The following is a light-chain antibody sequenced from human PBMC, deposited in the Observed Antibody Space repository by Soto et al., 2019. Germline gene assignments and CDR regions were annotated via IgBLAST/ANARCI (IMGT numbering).Light chain of an antibody. CDR3: HSYDSRLNCYV. J-gene: IGLJ1*01. Sequence: QSVLTQPPSVSGAPGQRVTISCTGSNSNIDAGFAVHWYQQLPGTAPKLLIHGNNNRPSGVPDRFSGSKSDTSASLAITGLQADDEADYYCHSYDSRLNCYVFGTGTKLTVL. CDR2: GNN. V-gene: IGLV1-40*01. CDR1: NSNIDAGFA.